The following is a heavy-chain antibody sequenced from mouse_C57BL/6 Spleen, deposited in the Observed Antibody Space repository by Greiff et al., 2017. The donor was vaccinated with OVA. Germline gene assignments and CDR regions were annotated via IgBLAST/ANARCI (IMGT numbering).Heavy chain of an antibody. D-gene: IGHD3-3*01. J-gene: IGHJ2*01. Sequence: QVQLQQPGAELVMPGASVKLSCKASGYTFTSYWMHWVKQRPGQGLEWIGEIDPSDSYTNYNQKFKGKSTLTVDKSSSTAYMQLSSLTSEDSAVYYCARWGPGRGYFDYWGQGTTLTVSS. V-gene: IGHV1-69*01. CDR3: ARWGPGRGYFDY. CDR1: GYTFTSYW. CDR2: IDPSDSYT.